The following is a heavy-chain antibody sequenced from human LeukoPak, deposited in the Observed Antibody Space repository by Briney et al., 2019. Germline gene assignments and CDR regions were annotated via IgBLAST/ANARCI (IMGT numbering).Heavy chain of an antibody. Sequence: PGESLKISCKGSGYGSGYSFTSHWIAWVRQMPGKGLEWMGIIYPRDSNTIYSPSFQGQVTISVDTSINTAYLQWISLKASDTAMYYCARHPMAAGGPYTWFDPWGQGTLVTVSS. CDR2: IYPRDSNT. CDR1: GYSFTSHW. V-gene: IGHV5-51*01. D-gene: IGHD6-13*01. CDR3: ARHPMAAGGPYTWFDP. J-gene: IGHJ5*02.